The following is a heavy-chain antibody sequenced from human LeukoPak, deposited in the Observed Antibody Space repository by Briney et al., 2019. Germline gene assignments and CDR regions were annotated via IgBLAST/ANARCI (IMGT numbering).Heavy chain of an antibody. CDR3: ARGAMVRGDYYYMDV. D-gene: IGHD3-10*01. Sequence: GGSLRLSCVASGFTFSSYAMHWVRQAPGKGLEYVSAISSSGGSTFYANSVKGRFTISRDNSKNTLYLQMGSLRAEDMAVYYCARGAMVRGDYYYMDVWGKGTTVTVSS. CDR2: ISSSGGST. J-gene: IGHJ6*03. V-gene: IGHV3-64*01. CDR1: GFTFSSYA.